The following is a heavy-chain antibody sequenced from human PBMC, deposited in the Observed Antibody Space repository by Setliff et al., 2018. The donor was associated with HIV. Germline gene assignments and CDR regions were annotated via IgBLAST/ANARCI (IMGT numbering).Heavy chain of an antibody. D-gene: IGHD3-22*01. V-gene: IGHV3-7*01. CDR3: AGSRGYFVKAE. CDR1: GFTSGYTFSNYW. J-gene: IGHJ4*02. CDR2: INQNGREK. Sequence: RLSCAASGFTSGYTFSNYWMSWVRQAPGKGLEWVANINQNGREKYYVASVKGRFTISRDNAKDSLYLQMNSLRGEDTAVYYCAGSRGYFVKAEWGQGTLVTVSS.